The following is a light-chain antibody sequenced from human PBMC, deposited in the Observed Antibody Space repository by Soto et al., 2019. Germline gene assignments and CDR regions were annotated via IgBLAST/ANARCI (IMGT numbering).Light chain of an antibody. V-gene: IGKV1-12*01. CDR2: SPS. J-gene: IGKJ5*01. Sequence: DLQMTKSPSSVSASVGDRVTITCRARQNIDNWLAWYPHQPGKAPHLLIYSPSTLQSGVPSRFRGRGSGADFSRAIRCLQHEDFGHYYCQQWNRFPFSFGQGTR. CDR1: QNIDNW. CDR3: QQWNRFPFS.